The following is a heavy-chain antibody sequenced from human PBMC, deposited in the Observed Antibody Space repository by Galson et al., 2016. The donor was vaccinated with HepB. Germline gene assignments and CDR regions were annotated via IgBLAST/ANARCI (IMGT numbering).Heavy chain of an antibody. V-gene: IGHV3-33*07. CDR1: GFSLSTYN. Sequence: SLRLSCAASGFSLSTYNTYWVRQAPGKGLEWVAVIWSDGRNKWYVDSVKGRFTISRDNSKNTVYLQMNSLRAEDTAMYYCTRRRGSSIYAMDVWGQGTTVIASS. CDR3: TRRRGSSIYAMDV. D-gene: IGHD2-2*01. CDR2: IWSDGRNK. J-gene: IGHJ6*02.